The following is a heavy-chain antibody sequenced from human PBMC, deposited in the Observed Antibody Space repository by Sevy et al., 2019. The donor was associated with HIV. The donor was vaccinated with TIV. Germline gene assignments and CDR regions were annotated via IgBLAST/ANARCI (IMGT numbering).Heavy chain of an antibody. CDR3: AAGDTSMVTDLDY. D-gene: IGHD5-18*01. CDR2: ITGGGDST. Sequence: GGSLRLSCAASGITVSTYAINWVRQAPGEGLECVSAITGGGDSTYYADSVKGRFTISRDNSKNVGYLQMNSMSAEDTAVYYCAAGDTSMVTDLDYWGQGILVTVSS. CDR1: GITVSTYA. V-gene: IGHV3-23*01. J-gene: IGHJ4*02.